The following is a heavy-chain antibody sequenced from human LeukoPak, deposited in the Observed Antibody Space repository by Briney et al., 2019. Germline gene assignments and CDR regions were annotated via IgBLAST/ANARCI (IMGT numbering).Heavy chain of an antibody. V-gene: IGHV1-46*01. J-gene: IGHJ5*02. D-gene: IGHD2-2*01. CDR1: GCTFTLYY. CDR2: INPSGGST. CDR3: ARAKDIVVVPAADPPWFDP. Sequence: ASVKVSCKASGCTFTLYYMHWVRQAPGQGLEWMGIINPSGGSTSYAQQFQGRVTMTRDTSTSTVYMELSSLRSEDTAVYYCARAKDIVVVPAADPPWFDPWGQGTLVTVSS.